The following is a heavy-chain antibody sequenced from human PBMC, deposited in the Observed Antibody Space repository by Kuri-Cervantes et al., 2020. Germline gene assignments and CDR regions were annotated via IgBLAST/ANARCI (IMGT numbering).Heavy chain of an antibody. J-gene: IGHJ5*02. D-gene: IGHD3-10*01. CDR2: IIPILGTA. CDR3: ARAVYGSGNHWFDP. V-gene: IGHV1-69*13. CDR1: GGTFSSYA. Sequence: SVKVSCKASGGTFSSYAISWVRLAPGQGLEWMGGIIPILGTANYAQKFQGRVTITADESTSTAYMELSSLRSEDTAVYYCARAVYGSGNHWFDPWGQGTLVTVSS.